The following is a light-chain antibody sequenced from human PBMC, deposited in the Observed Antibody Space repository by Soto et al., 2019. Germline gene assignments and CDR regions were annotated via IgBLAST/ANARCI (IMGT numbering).Light chain of an antibody. CDR1: SSNIGINT. CDR3: SSYAGSNNRGV. CDR2: TDN. V-gene: IGLV1-44*01. J-gene: IGLJ1*01. Sequence: QSVLTQPPSASGTPGQRVTISCSGSSSNIGINTVNWYQQVPGTAPKLLIYTDNQRPSGVPDRFSGSKSGNTASLTVSGLQAEDEADYYCSSYAGSNNRGVFGSGTKVTVL.